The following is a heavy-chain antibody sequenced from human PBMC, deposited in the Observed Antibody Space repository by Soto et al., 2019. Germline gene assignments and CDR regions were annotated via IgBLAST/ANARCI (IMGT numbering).Heavy chain of an antibody. CDR1: GFSLRTSGVG. Sequence: QITLKESGPTLVKPTQTLTLTCTFSGFSLRTSGVGVGWIRQHPGKALEWLALIYWDDDKRYRPSLKSRLTITKDTSKNQVVLTMTNMDPVDTATYYCAHTGVTTVTFDYWGQGTLVTVSS. CDR2: IYWDDDK. CDR3: AHTGVTTVTFDY. V-gene: IGHV2-5*02. D-gene: IGHD4-17*01. J-gene: IGHJ4*02.